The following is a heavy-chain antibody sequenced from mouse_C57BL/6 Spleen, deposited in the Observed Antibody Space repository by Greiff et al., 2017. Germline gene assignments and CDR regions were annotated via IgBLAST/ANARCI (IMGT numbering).Heavy chain of an antibody. J-gene: IGHJ2*01. Sequence: QVQLKQSGAELVKPGASVKISCKASGYAFSSYWMNWVKQRPGKGLEWIGQIYPGDGDTNYNGKFKGKATLTADKSSSTAYMQLSCLTSEDSAVYFCTRLGLREDFDYWGQGTTLTVSS. V-gene: IGHV1-80*01. CDR1: GYAFSSYW. CDR2: IYPGDGDT. CDR3: TRLGLREDFDY. D-gene: IGHD3-3*01.